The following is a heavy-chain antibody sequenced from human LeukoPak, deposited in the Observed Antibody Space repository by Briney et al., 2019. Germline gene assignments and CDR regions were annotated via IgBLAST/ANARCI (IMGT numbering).Heavy chain of an antibody. V-gene: IGHV3-11*01. CDR3: ARTDFWSGSALDY. D-gene: IGHD3-3*01. Sequence: GGSLRLSCAASGFTFSDYYMSWIRQAPGKGLEWVSYISSSGSTIYYADSVKGRFTISRDNAKNSLCLQMNSLGAEDTAVYYCARTDFWSGSALDYWGQGTLVTVSS. J-gene: IGHJ4*02. CDR1: GFTFSDYY. CDR2: ISSSGSTI.